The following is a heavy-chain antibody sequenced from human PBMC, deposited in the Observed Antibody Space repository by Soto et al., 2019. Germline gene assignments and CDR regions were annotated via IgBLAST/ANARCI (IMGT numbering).Heavy chain of an antibody. CDR3: ATLSSWNGSLDY. CDR2: FDPEDGET. D-gene: IGHD1-1*01. V-gene: IGHV1-24*01. CDR1: GYTLTELS. J-gene: IGHJ4*02. Sequence: ASMKVSCKVSGYTLTELSMHWVRQAPGKGLEWMGGFDPEDGETIYAQKFQGRVTMTEDTSTDTAYMELSSLRSEDTAVYYCATLSSWNGSLDYWGQGTLVTVSS.